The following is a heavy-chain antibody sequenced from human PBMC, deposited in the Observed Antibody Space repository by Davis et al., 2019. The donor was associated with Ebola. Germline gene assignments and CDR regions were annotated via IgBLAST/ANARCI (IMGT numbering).Heavy chain of an antibody. CDR1: GFSPSSYW. CDR2: INAAGSVT. V-gene: IGHV3-74*01. CDR3: ARQEGRYSTGWDV. Sequence: GESLKISCAVSGFSPSSYWMHWVRQAPGKGLVWVSRINAAGSVTTYADSVKGRFTISKDSGKNTLYLQMNGLRAEDTAVYYCARQEGRYSTGWDVWGQGTLVTVSS. J-gene: IGHJ4*02. D-gene: IGHD6-19*01.